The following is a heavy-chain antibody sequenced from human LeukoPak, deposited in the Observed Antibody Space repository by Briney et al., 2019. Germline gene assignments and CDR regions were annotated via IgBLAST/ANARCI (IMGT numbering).Heavy chain of an antibody. CDR1: GFTFSNYG. Sequence: PGGSLRLSCAASGFTFSNYGMHWVRQAPGKGLEWVAVISYDGSNKYYADSVKSRFTISRDNSKNTLYLQMNSLRAEDTAVYYCARRTRGGSCDYWGQGTLVTVSS. J-gene: IGHJ4*02. CDR3: ARRTRGGSCDY. CDR2: ISYDGSNK. V-gene: IGHV3-30*03. D-gene: IGHD2-15*01.